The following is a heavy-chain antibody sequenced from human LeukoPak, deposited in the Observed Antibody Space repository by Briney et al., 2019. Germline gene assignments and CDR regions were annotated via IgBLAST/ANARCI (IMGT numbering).Heavy chain of an antibody. Sequence: GASVKVSCKASGYTFTSYGISWVRQAPGQGLEWMGWISAYNGNTNYAQKLQGRVTMTTDTPTSTAYMELRSLRSDDTAVYYCARDFQYYYDSSGYYYYFDYWGQGTLVTVSS. CDR3: ARDFQYYYDSSGYYYYFDY. V-gene: IGHV1-18*01. D-gene: IGHD3-22*01. J-gene: IGHJ4*02. CDR1: GYTFTSYG. CDR2: ISAYNGNT.